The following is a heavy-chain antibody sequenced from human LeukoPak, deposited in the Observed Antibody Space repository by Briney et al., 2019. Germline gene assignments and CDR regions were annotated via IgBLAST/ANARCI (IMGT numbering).Heavy chain of an antibody. CDR3: VRDGEGVAISVNYWFDP. J-gene: IGHJ5*02. CDR1: GFTFTNYD. Sequence: GASVTVSFTASGFTFTNYDINWVRQATGQGLEWIGWMNPRNGNTGYAQKFQGRVTMTRDTSISTAYMELRSLRSEDTAVYYCVRDGEGVAISVNYWFDPWGQGTLVTVSS. D-gene: IGHD3-10*01. V-gene: IGHV1-8*01. CDR2: MNPRNGNT.